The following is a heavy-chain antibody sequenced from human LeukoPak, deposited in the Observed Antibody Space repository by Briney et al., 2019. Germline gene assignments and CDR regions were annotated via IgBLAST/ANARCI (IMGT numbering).Heavy chain of an antibody. V-gene: IGHV3-23*01. CDR1: GFTFSSYA. D-gene: IGHD3-10*01. Sequence: GGSLRLSCAASGFTFSSYAMSWVRQAPGKGLEWVSAISGSGGSTYYADSVKGRFTISRDNSKNTLYLQMNSLRAEDTAEYYCAKCEVHGSGLCYYYYYMDVWGKGTTVTVSS. J-gene: IGHJ6*03. CDR3: AKCEVHGSGLCYYYYYMDV. CDR2: ISGSGGST.